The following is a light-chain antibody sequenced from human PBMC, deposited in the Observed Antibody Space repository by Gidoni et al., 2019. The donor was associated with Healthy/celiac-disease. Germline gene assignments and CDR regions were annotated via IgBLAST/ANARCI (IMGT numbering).Light chain of an antibody. CDR2: AAS. CDR3: QQSYSTPVT. CDR1: QSISSY. J-gene: IGKJ4*01. Sequence: DIQMTQSPSSLSASVGDRVTIPCRASQSISSYLHWYQQKPGKAPKLLIYAASSLQSGVPSRFSGSGSGTDFTLTISSLQPEDFATYYCQQSYSTPVTFGGGTKVEIK. V-gene: IGKV1-39*01.